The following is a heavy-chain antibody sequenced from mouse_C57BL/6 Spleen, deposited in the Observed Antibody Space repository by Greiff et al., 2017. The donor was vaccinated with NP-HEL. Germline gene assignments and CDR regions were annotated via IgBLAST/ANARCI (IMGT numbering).Heavy chain of an antibody. J-gene: IGHJ2*01. CDR3: ARIKKLVATYFDY. CDR2: TNPTNGRT. CDR1: GYTFTSYW. D-gene: IGHD1-1*01. V-gene: IGHV1S81*02. Sequence: LVESGAELVKAGASVKMSCKASGYTFTSYWMHWVKQRLGQGLEWFAETNPTNGRTYYNEKFKSKATLTVDKSSSTAYMLLSGPTFEDSAVYYCARIKKLVATYFDYWGQGTTLTVSS.